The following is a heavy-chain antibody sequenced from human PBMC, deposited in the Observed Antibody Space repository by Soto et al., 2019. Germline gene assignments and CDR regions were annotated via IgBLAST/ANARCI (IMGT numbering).Heavy chain of an antibody. CDR1: GYTFTSYA. J-gene: IGHJ5*02. CDR3: ARDPQLLWFGELSDLGVLGWFDP. CDR2: INAGNGNT. V-gene: IGHV1-3*01. D-gene: IGHD3-10*01. Sequence: QVPLVQSGAEVKKPGASVKVSCKASGYTFTSYAMHWVRQAPGQRLEWMGWINAGNGNTKYSQKFQGRVTITRDTSASTAYMERSSLRSEDTAVYYCARDPQLLWFGELSDLGVLGWFDPWGQGTLVTVSS.